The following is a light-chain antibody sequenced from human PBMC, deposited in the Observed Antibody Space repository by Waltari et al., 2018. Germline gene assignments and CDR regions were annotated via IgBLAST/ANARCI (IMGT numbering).Light chain of an antibody. CDR3: QHFDNLLFT. Sequence: DIQVTQSPSSLSASVGDRVTITCQASQDISHYLNWYQQRPGKAPKVLIYDGTLVKIGVPSRFSGSGSGTDFTFAITSLQPEDAATYYCQHFDNLLFTFGQGTKLEI. V-gene: IGKV1-33*01. CDR2: DGT. J-gene: IGKJ2*01. CDR1: QDISHY.